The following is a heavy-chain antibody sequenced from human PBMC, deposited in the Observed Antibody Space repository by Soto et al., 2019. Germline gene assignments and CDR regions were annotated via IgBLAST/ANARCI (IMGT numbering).Heavy chain of an antibody. CDR2: ISYDGSNK. V-gene: IGHV3-30*18. J-gene: IGHJ6*02. Sequence: QAQLVESGGGVVQPGRSLRLSCAASGFTFSSYGMHWVRQAPGKGLEWVAVISYDGSNKNYADSVKGRFTISRDNSKNTLYLQMNSLRAEDTAVYYCAKDDNDYYDYRHTYYYYGMDVWGQGTTVTVS. CDR3: AKDDNDYYDYRHTYYYYGMDV. CDR1: GFTFSSYG. D-gene: IGHD4-17*01.